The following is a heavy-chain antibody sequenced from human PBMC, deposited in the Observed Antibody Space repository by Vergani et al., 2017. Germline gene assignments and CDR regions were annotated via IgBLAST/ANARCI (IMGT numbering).Heavy chain of an antibody. V-gene: IGHV1-46*03. CDR3: ARGDYGILTGYRY. Sequence: QVQLVQSGAEVKKPGASVKVSCKTSGYTFSNYYMHWVRQAPGQGLEWMGIINPSGGHTNYAQKFQGRVTMTRDTSTSTVYMELSSLRSEDTAIYYCARGDYGILTGYRYWGQGTPVTVSA. D-gene: IGHD3-9*01. J-gene: IGHJ4*02. CDR2: INPSGGHT. CDR1: GYTFSNYY.